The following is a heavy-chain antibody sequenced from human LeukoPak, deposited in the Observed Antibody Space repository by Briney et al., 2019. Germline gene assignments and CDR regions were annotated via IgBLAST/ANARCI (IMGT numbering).Heavy chain of an antibody. CDR3: ATHPGGLQSGFDN. CDR1: GYSFTSYW. CDR2: IDPSDSST. Sequence: GESLKISCKGSGYSFTSYWISWVRQMPGKGLEWMGRIDPSDSSTNYSPSFQGHVTISADKSIGTAYLQWGSLKASDTAMYYCATHPGGLQSGFDNWGQGTLVTVSS. V-gene: IGHV5-10-1*01. D-gene: IGHD5-24*01. J-gene: IGHJ4*02.